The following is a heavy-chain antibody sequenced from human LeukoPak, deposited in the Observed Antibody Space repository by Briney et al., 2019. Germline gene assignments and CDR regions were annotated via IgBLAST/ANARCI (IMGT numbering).Heavy chain of an antibody. CDR1: GGSISIYH. CDR2: IYYSGGT. V-gene: IGHV4-59*08. Sequence: SETLSLTCTVSGGSISIYHWTWIRQTPEKGLEWIGYIYYSGGTYYNPSLKSRVTISVDTFKNQFSLKLTSVTAADTAVYYCARYGSTWNGYFQHWGPGTLVTVSS. J-gene: IGHJ1*01. D-gene: IGHD6-19*01. CDR3: ARYGSTWNGYFQH.